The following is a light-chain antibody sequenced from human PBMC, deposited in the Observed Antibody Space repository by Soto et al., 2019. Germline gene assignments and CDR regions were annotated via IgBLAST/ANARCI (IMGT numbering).Light chain of an antibody. CDR3: QQYKRWTIT. V-gene: IGKV3-15*01. CDR2: GAF. CDR1: QRSXTN. Sequence: EVLLTQSPSTLTVSLGERATLSCRASQRSXTNLVCDQQKPGQAPRFLTHGAFTRATGIPARFSGSGSGTEFTPPISSLQYDDFARFYCQQYKRWTITFGQGTRLEIK. J-gene: IGKJ5*01.